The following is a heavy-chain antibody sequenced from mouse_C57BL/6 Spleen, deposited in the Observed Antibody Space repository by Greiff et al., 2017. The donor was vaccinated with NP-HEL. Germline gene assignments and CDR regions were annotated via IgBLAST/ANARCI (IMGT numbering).Heavy chain of an antibody. CDR3: ARDGYYYGSKRVYFDY. CDR2: INYDGSST. CDR1: GFTFSDYY. J-gene: IGHJ2*01. D-gene: IGHD1-1*01. Sequence: EVQVVESEGGLVQPGSSMKLSCTASGFTFSDYYMAWVRQVPEKGLEWVANINYDGSSTYYLDSLKSRFIISRDNAKNILYLQMSSLKSEDTATYYCARDGYYYGSKRVYFDYWGQGTTLTVSS. V-gene: IGHV5-16*01.